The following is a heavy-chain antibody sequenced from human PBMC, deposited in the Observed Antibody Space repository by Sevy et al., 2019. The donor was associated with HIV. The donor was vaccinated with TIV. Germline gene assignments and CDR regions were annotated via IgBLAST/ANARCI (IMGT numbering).Heavy chain of an antibody. D-gene: IGHD3-16*01. J-gene: IGHJ6*03. V-gene: IGHV3-48*02. Sequence: GGSLRLSCAASEFTFSSYSMNWVRQAPGKGLEWVAYISSSSSSIYYVDSVKGLFTISRDNAKNSLYLQMNRLRDEDTAVYSCARGTYDDFKGYMDDWGKGTPVTVSS. CDR1: EFTFSSYS. CDR3: ARGTYDDFKGYMDD. CDR2: ISSSSSSI.